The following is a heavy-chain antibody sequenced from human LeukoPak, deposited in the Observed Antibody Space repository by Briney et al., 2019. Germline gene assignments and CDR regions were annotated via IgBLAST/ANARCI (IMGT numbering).Heavy chain of an antibody. V-gene: IGHV3-48*01. CDR2: ISSSSSTI. D-gene: IGHD2-21*01. CDR1: GFTFSSYS. Sequence: GGSLRLSCAASGFTFSSYSMNWVRQAPGKGLEWVSYISSSSSTIYYADSVKGRFTISRDNAKNSLYLQMNSLRAEDTAIYYCAKGPPHTPWGQGTLVTVSS. J-gene: IGHJ5*02. CDR3: AKGPPHTP.